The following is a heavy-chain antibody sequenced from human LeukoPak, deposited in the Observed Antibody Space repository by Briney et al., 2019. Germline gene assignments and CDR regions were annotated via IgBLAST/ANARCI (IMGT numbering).Heavy chain of an antibody. CDR1: GFTVSSNY. CDR3: AKDLGYCSSTSCYGVDY. CDR2: IYSGGST. D-gene: IGHD2-2*03. Sequence: GGSLRLSCAASGFTVSSNYMSWVRQAPGKGLEWVSVIYSGGSTYYADSVKGRFTISRDNSKNTLYLQMNSLRAEDTAVYYCAKDLGYCSSTSCYGVDYWSQGTLVTVSS. J-gene: IGHJ4*02. V-gene: IGHV3-53*05.